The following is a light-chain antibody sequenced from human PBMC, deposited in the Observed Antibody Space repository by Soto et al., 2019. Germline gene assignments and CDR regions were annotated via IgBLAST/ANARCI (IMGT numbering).Light chain of an antibody. Sequence: EIVLTQSPGTLSLSPCEGAALSWSASQSVSSYLAWYQQKPGQAPRLLIYDASNRATGIPARFSGSGSGTDFTLTISNLEPEDFAVYYCQQRSNWPQITFGQGTRLEIK. CDR1: QSVSSY. CDR3: QQRSNWPQIT. J-gene: IGKJ5*01. CDR2: DAS. V-gene: IGKV3-11*01.